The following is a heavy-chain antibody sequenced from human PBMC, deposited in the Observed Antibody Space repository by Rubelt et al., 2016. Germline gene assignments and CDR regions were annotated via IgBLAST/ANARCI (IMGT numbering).Heavy chain of an antibody. CDR2: ISSDSRTI. J-gene: IGHJ4*02. D-gene: IGHD3-16*01. Sequence: FTFSSYALHWVRQAPGKGLEWVSYISSDSRTIYYADAVKGRFTISRDNAKNSLYLLMNSLRGEDTAVYYCARVITFGGVAKYFDYWGQGTLITVSS. CDR3: ARVITFGGVAKYFDY. CDR1: FTFSSYA. V-gene: IGHV3-48*01.